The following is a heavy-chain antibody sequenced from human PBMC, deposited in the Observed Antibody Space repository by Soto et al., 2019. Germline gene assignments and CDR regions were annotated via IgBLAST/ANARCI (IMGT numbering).Heavy chain of an antibody. D-gene: IGHD3-3*01. Sequence: VQLLESGGGVAQPGRSLRLSCRASGFGFSSYGMLWVRQDPGKGPEWVAFISFDGSTQYYADSVRGRFTISRDNSENTLYLQLDTLRVEDTAMYYCAREGVFGLVKIIPPDYWGQGAQVTVSA. CDR1: GFGFSSYG. V-gene: IGHV3-30*03. J-gene: IGHJ4*02. CDR2: ISFDGSTQ. CDR3: AREGVFGLVKIIPPDY.